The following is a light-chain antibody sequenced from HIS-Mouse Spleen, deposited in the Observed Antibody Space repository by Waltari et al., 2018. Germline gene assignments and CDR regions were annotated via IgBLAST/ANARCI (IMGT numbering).Light chain of an antibody. CDR3: QQYNSYSLT. CDR2: KAS. Sequence: DIQMTQSPSTLSASVGDRVTITCRASQSIRSWLAWYQQKPGKAPKLLIYKASSLESGVHSRFSGSGSGTEFTLTISSLQPDDFATYYCQQYNSYSLTFGGGTKVEIK. V-gene: IGKV1-5*03. CDR1: QSIRSW. J-gene: IGKJ4*01.